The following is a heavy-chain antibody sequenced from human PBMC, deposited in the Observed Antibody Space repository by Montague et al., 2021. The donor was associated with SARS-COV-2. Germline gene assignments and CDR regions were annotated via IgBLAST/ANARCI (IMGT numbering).Heavy chain of an antibody. D-gene: IGHD4-17*01. V-gene: IGHV4-39*07. CDR2: IYYSGST. CDR1: GGSISSSSYY. CDR3: ARDGGTVTTFLGVGYVRGGLNWFDP. J-gene: IGHJ5*02. Sequence: SKTLSLTCTVPGGSISSSSYYWGWIRQPPGKGLEWIGSIYYSGSTYYNPSLKSRVTISVDTSKNQFSLKLSSVTAADTAVYYCARDGGTVTTFLGVGYVRGGLNWFDPWGQGTLVTVSS.